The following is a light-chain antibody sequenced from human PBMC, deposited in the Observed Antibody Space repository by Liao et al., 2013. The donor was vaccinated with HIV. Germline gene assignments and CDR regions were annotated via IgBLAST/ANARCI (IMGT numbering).Light chain of an antibody. Sequence: SYVLTQPPSVSVAPGKTARITCGGDDFGTKRVHWYQQKPGQAPVLLIYHASDRPSGIPERFSGSSSGTTVTLTISGVQAEDEADYYCQSADSSDTFHVVFGGGTKLTVL. V-gene: IGLV3-21*01. J-gene: IGLJ2*01. CDR2: HAS. CDR1: DFGTKR. CDR3: QSADSSDTFHVV.